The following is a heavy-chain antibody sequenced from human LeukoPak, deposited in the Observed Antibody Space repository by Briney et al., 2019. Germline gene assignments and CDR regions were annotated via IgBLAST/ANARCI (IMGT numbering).Heavy chain of an antibody. CDR1: GFTFSSYW. J-gene: IGHJ5*02. CDR3: ARGVVYCSGGSCYPWWFDR. D-gene: IGHD2-15*01. CDR2: INSDGSST. Sequence: GGSLRLSCAASGFTFSSYWMHWVRQAPGKGLVWVSRINSDGSSTIYADSVKGRFTISRDNAKNTLYLQMNSLRAEDTAVYYCARGVVYCSGGSCYPWWFDRWGQGTLVTVSS. V-gene: IGHV3-74*01.